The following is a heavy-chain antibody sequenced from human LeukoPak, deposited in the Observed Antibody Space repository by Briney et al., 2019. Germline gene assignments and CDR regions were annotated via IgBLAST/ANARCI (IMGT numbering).Heavy chain of an antibody. CDR1: GGSISSYY. J-gene: IGHJ5*02. D-gene: IGHD2-15*01. V-gene: IGHV4-59*01. CDR3: ARDGYCSGGSCYSEGIEGDWFDP. CDR2: IYYSGST. Sequence: PSETLSLTCTVSGGSISSYYWSWIRQPPGKGLEWIGYIYYSGSTNYSPSLKSRVTISVDTSKNQFSLKLSSVTAADTAVYYCARDGYCSGGSCYSEGIEGDWFDPWGQGTLVTVST.